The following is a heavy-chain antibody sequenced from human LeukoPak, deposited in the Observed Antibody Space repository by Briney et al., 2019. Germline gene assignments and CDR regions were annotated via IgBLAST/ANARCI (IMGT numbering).Heavy chain of an antibody. Sequence: GGSLRLSCAASGFTFSGSDMHWVRQAPGKGLEWVSVISGSGGATYYADSVKGRFTISRNNSKNTLYLQMNSLRAEDTAVYYCARAAMVRGVDYFDSWGQGTLVTVSS. CDR1: GFTFSGSD. D-gene: IGHD3-10*01. J-gene: IGHJ4*02. CDR3: ARAAMVRGVDYFDS. V-gene: IGHV3-23*01. CDR2: ISGSGGAT.